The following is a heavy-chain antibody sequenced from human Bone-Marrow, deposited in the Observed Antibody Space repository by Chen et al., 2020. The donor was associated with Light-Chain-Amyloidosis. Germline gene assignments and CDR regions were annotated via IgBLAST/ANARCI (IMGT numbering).Heavy chain of an antibody. CDR1: GFSFAKST. J-gene: IGHJ6*02. Sequence: EGQLLESGGGLGQPGGSLRVSCAASGFSFAKSTMNWVRQAPGRGPEWVSAISGSGVTTYYSDSVKGRFTISRDNLNNTVFLQMDSLRAEDTAIYYCAKSQGSTWSYYYYAMDVWGQGTTVTVSS. CDR2: ISGSGVTT. D-gene: IGHD6-13*01. V-gene: IGHV3-23*01. CDR3: AKSQGSTWSYYYYAMDV.